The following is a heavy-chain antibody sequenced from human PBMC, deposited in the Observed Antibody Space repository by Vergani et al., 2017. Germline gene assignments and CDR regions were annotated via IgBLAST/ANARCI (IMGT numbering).Heavy chain of an antibody. J-gene: IGHJ3*02. V-gene: IGHV3-30*03. D-gene: IGHD3-10*01. CDR2: ISYDGSNK. Sequence: QVQLVESGGGVVQPGRSLRLSCAASGFTFSSYGMHWVRQAPGKGLELVAVISYDGSNKYYADSVKGRFTISRDNSKNTLYLQMNSLRAEDTAVYYCATPGGLHAGAFDIWGQGTMVTVSS. CDR3: ATPGGLHAGAFDI. CDR1: GFTFSSYG.